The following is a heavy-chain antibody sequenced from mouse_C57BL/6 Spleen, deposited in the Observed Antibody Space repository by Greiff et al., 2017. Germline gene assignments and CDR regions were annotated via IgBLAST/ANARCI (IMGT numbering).Heavy chain of an antibody. CDR2: ISGGGGNT. CDR3: ARRRDGGFAY. J-gene: IGHJ3*01. Sequence: EVQLVESGGGLVKPGGSLKLSCAASGFTFSSYTMSWVRQTPEKRLEWVATISGGGGNTYYPDSVKGRFTISRDNAKNTLYLQMSSLGSEDTALYYCARRRDGGFAYWGQGTLVTVSA. V-gene: IGHV5-9*01. D-gene: IGHD3-3*01. CDR1: GFTFSSYT.